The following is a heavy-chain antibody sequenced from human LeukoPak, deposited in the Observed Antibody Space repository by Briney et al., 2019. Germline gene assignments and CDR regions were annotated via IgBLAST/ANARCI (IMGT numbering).Heavy chain of an antibody. CDR3: ARDLYPGRYSYGHTFDY. Sequence: GASVKVSCKASGYTFTSYYMHWVRQAPGQGLEWMGIINPSGGSTSYAQKFQGRVTMTRDTSASTVYMELSSLRSEDTAVYYCARDLYPGRYSYGHTFDYWGQGTLVTVSS. CDR2: INPSGGST. CDR1: GYTFTSYY. V-gene: IGHV1-46*01. D-gene: IGHD5-18*01. J-gene: IGHJ4*02.